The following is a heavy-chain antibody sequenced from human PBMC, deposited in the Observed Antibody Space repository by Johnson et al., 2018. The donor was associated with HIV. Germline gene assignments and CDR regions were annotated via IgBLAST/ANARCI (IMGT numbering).Heavy chain of an antibody. Sequence: QVQLVESGGGVVQPGRSLRLSCAASAFSFSGYAMHWVRQAPGKGLEWVAVLSYDGSNKYYADSVKGRFTISRDNSKNTLYLQMNGLRSEDTAVYYCARVEWELGAFDIWGQGTMVTVSS. V-gene: IGHV3-30-3*01. CDR3: ARVEWELGAFDI. CDR1: AFSFSGYA. J-gene: IGHJ3*02. CDR2: LSYDGSNK. D-gene: IGHD1-26*01.